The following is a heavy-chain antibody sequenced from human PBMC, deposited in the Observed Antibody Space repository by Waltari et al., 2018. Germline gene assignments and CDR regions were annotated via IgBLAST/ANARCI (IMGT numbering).Heavy chain of an antibody. Sequence: RPLVSGGRLVPPGGFLSPSWGSFVSSFENLVLGSFRQAPGKGLEWVSAISGSGGSTYYADSVKGRFTISRDKSKNTLYLQMNSLRAEDTAVYYCAKRGIVWELPRECDYWGQGTLVTVSS. CDR1: VSSFENLV. J-gene: IGHJ4*02. V-gene: IGHV3-23*01. D-gene: IGHD1-26*01. CDR3: AKRGIVWELPRECDY. CDR2: ISGSGGST.